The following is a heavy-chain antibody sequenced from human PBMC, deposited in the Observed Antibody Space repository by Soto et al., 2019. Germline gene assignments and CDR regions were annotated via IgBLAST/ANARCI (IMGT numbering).Heavy chain of an antibody. CDR3: ARDLKVAGTNSFYYYGMDV. CDR2: ISRSSSNI. D-gene: IGHD6-19*01. V-gene: IGHV3-21*01. J-gene: IGHJ6*02. Sequence: EVQLVESGGGLVKPGGSLTLSCAASGFTFSNYTMNWVRQAPGKGLEWVSSISRSSSNIYYADSVKGRFTISRDNAKNALYLHMNGLRAGDTAVYYCARDLKVAGTNSFYYYGMDVWGQGTTVTVSS. CDR1: GFTFSNYT.